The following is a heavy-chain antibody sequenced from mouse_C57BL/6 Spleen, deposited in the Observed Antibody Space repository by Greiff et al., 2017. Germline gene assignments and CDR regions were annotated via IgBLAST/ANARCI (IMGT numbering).Heavy chain of an antibody. J-gene: IGHJ4*01. V-gene: IGHV14-1*01. CDR1: GFNIKDYY. CDR2: IDPEDGDT. Sequence: EVQLVESGAELVRPGASVKLSCTASGFNIKDYYMHWVKQRPEQGLEWIGRIDPEDGDTEYAPKFQGKATMTADTSSNTAYLQLSSLTSEDTAVYYCTQIYYYGSSYGDAMDCWGQGTSVTVSS. D-gene: IGHD1-1*01. CDR3: TQIYYYGSSYGDAMDC.